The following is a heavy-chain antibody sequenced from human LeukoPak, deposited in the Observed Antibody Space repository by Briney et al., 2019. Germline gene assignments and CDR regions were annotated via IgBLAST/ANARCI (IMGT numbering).Heavy chain of an antibody. Sequence: PGGSLRLSCAASGFTFSSYAMHWVRQAPGKGLEYVSAISSNGGSTYYANSVKGRFTISRDNSKNTLYLQMGSLRAEGMAVYYCARLKSPYYDFWSGSYYFDYWGQGTLVTVSS. J-gene: IGHJ4*02. D-gene: IGHD3-3*01. CDR3: ARLKSPYYDFWSGSYYFDY. CDR2: ISSNGGST. V-gene: IGHV3-64*01. CDR1: GFTFSSYA.